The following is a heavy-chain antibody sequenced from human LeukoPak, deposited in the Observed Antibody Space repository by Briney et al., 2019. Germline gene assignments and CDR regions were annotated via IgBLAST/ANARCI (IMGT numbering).Heavy chain of an antibody. CDR3: AKDRESIVVVTAFDM. D-gene: IGHD2-21*02. CDR1: GFTFDDYT. Sequence: PGGSLRLSCAASGFTFDDYTMHWVRQAPGKGLEWVSLISWDGGSTYYADSVKGRFTISRDNSKNSLYLQMNSLSAEDTAIYYCAKDRESIVVVTAFDMWGEGTMVTVSS. CDR2: ISWDGGST. J-gene: IGHJ3*02. V-gene: IGHV3-43*01.